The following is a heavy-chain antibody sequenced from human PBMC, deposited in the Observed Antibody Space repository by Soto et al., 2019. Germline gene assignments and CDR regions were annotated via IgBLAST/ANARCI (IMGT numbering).Heavy chain of an antibody. V-gene: IGHV4-38-2*02. Sequence: LSLTCAVSGYSISSGYYWGWIRQPPGKGLEWIGSIYHSGSTYYNPSHKSRVTISVDTSKNQFSLKLSSVTAADTAVYYCARDPDYDILTGYSSGWFDPWGQGTLVTVSS. J-gene: IGHJ5*02. CDR3: ARDPDYDILTGYSSGWFDP. D-gene: IGHD3-9*01. CDR1: GYSISSGYY. CDR2: IYHSGST.